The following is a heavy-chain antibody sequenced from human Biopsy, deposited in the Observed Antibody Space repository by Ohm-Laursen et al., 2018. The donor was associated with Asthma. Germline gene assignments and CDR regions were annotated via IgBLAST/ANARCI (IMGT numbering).Heavy chain of an antibody. CDR2: IHYSGST. D-gene: IGHD2-15*01. CDR3: AGFCSGGNCPDH. CDR1: EVSIRSYY. Sequence: GTLSLTCTVSEVSIRSYYWTWIRQPPGKGLEWIGNIHYSGSTYSNPSLKSRVTISVDTSKKQISLRLSSVIAADTAVYYCAGFCSGGNCPDHWGQGTLVTVSS. J-gene: IGHJ4*02. V-gene: IGHV4-59*01.